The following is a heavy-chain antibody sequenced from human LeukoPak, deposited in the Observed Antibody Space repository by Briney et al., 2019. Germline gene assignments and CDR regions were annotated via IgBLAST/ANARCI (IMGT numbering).Heavy chain of an antibody. Sequence: GGSLRLSCAASGFTVSRNYMSWVRQAPGKGLEWVSVIYSGGTTYYADSVKGRFTISRDNSKNTLYLQMSSLRAEGTAVYYCAKGYSYGFDYWGQGTLVTVSS. CDR1: GFTVSRNY. V-gene: IGHV3-53*01. J-gene: IGHJ4*02. D-gene: IGHD5-18*01. CDR2: IYSGGTT. CDR3: AKGYSYGFDY.